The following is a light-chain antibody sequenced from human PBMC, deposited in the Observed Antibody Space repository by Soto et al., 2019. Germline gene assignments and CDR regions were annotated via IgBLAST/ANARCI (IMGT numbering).Light chain of an antibody. CDR3: HQYGSSPWT. J-gene: IGKJ1*01. CDR2: GAS. V-gene: IGKV3-20*01. CDR1: QSVSINY. Sequence: EIVLTQSPGTLSLSPSEPGSLXWRTSQSVSINYLAWYQQKPGQAPRLLIYGASSRAPGIPDRFSGSGSETDFTLTITRLESEDFAVYSCHQYGSSPWTFGQGTKVDIK.